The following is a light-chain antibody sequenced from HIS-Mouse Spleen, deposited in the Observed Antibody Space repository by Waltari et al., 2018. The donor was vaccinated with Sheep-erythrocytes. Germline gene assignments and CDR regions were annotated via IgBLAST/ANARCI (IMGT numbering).Light chain of an antibody. J-gene: IGKJ4*01. CDR3: QQHYSSLT. Sequence: DIVMTQSPDSLAVSLGERDTINCKSSQSVLYSSNNKNYLAWYQQKPGQPPKLLIYRASTRESGVPDRFSGSGSGTDFTLTISSLQAEDVAVYYCQQHYSSLTFGGGTKVEIK. CDR1: QSVLYSSNNKNY. V-gene: IGKV4-1*01. CDR2: RAS.